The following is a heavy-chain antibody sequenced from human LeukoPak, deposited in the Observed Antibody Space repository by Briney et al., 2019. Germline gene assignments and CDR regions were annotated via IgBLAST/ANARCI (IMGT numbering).Heavy chain of an antibody. V-gene: IGHV4-39*01. CDR2: IYYSGST. J-gene: IGHJ4*02. CDR3: ARTRYYYNSRSYGAPYYFDY. CDR1: GGSIFSSNSY. D-gene: IGHD3-10*01. Sequence: PSETLSLTCTVSGGSIFSSNSYWGWIRQPPGKGLEWIGSIYYSGSTYYNPSLKSRVTISVDTSKNQFSLKLSSVTAADTAVYYCARTRYYYNSRSYGAPYYFDYWGQGTLVTVSS.